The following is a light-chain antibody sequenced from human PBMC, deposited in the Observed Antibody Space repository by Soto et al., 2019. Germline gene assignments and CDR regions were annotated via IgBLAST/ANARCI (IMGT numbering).Light chain of an antibody. V-gene: IGLV2-8*01. CDR3: SSYAGSNNFNWV. CDR2: EVS. Sequence: QSALTQPPSASGSPGQSVTISCTGTSSDVGGYNYVSWYRQHPGKAPKLMIYEVSKRPSGVPDRFSGSKSGNTASLTVSGLQAEDEADYYCSSYAGSNNFNWVFGGGTQLTVL. CDR1: SSDVGGYNY. J-gene: IGLJ3*02.